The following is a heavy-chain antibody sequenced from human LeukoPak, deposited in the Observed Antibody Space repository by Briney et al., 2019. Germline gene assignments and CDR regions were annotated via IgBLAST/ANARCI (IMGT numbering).Heavy chain of an antibody. CDR2: INSDGRST. V-gene: IGHV3-74*01. CDR3: ARGADSGYSSDN. J-gene: IGHJ4*02. Sequence: PGGSLRLSCAASGFTFSNYWMHWVRQAPGKGLVWVSRINSDGRSTNYADSVKGRFTISRDNAKNTLYLQMNSLRADDTAVYYCARGADSGYSSDNWGQGTLVSVSS. D-gene: IGHD3-9*01. CDR1: GFTFSNYW.